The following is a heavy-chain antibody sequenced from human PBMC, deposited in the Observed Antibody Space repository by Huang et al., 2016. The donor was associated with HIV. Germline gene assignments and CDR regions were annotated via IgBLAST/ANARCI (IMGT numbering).Heavy chain of an antibody. J-gene: IGHJ1*01. CDR2: INNSGSA. D-gene: IGHD2-21*02. V-gene: IGHV4-34*02. CDR3: ARGLRFCRGGDCFPTHFQH. Sequence: QVRLQQWGAGLLKPSETLSLTCAVYGGSFSGYQWNWSLQSPGKGLELIGEINNSGSATYKPSLKNGVTITGDMSKTQFSLKMTSLTVADTSVDFCARGLRFCRGGDCFPTHFQHWSQG. CDR1: GGSFSGYQ.